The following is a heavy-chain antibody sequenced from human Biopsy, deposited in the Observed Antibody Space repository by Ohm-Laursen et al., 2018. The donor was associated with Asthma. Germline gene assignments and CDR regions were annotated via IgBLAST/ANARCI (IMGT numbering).Heavy chain of an antibody. V-gene: IGHV4-39*01. D-gene: IGHD6-13*01. J-gene: IGHJ6*02. CDR3: VRGSSSWHHGPFHYYYGLDV. Sequence: SDTLSLTCSLSSGSGGYMRSGNYYWGWIRQPPGKGLEWIGRVYYSGTTYYNPSLEGRVPVSADTSKNLFSLKLTSVTAADTAVYYCVRGSSSWHHGPFHYYYGLDVWGQGTTATVSS. CDR2: VYYSGTT. CDR1: SGSGGYMRSGNYY.